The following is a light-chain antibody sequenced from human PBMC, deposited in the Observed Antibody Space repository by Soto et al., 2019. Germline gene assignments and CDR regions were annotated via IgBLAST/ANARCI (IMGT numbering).Light chain of an antibody. Sequence: IQLTQTPSSLSASVGDRVTITFRASQDINSRLAWFQQQPGRPPKYVIQAATMLQSGFPSRFAGSGSGRDFTLTIHTLQPEDSATYYCLQVANFPRTFGQGTKVDIK. V-gene: IGKV1-12*01. CDR2: AAT. CDR3: LQVANFPRT. J-gene: IGKJ1*01. CDR1: QDINSR.